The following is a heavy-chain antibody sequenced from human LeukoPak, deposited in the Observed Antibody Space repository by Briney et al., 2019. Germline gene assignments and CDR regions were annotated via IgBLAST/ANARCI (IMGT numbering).Heavy chain of an antibody. CDR1: GFTFSSYE. D-gene: IGHD5-12*01. Sequence: GGSLRLSCAASGFTFSSYEMNWVRRAPGKGLEGVSYISSSGSTIYYADSVKGRFPISRDNAKNSLYLQMNSLRAEDTAVYYCATLPSGYDSWFDPWGQGTLVTVSS. V-gene: IGHV3-48*03. CDR2: ISSSGSTI. CDR3: ATLPSGYDSWFDP. J-gene: IGHJ5*02.